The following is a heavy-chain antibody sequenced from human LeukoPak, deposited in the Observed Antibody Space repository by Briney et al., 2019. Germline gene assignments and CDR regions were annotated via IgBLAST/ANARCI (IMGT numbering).Heavy chain of an antibody. J-gene: IGHJ4*02. Sequence: PSETLSLTCTVSGGSISSYYWSWIRQPAGKGLEWIGRIYHSGSTYYNPSLKSRVTISVDTFKNQFSLKLSSVTAADTAVYYCARDGITMVRGVSLWGQGTLVTVSS. V-gene: IGHV4-4*07. CDR2: IYHSGST. D-gene: IGHD3-10*01. CDR1: GGSISSYY. CDR3: ARDGITMVRGVSL.